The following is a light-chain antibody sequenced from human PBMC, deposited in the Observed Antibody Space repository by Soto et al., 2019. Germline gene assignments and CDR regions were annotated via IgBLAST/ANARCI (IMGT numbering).Light chain of an antibody. J-gene: IGLJ2*01. Sequence: QSVLTQPPSVSGAPGQRVTISCTGSSSNIGAGYDVHWYQQLPGTAPKLLIYGNSNRPSGVPDRFSGSKSGTSASLAITGLQAEDEADYYCQSYDSILSWVFGGGTQLTVL. CDR2: GNS. V-gene: IGLV1-40*01. CDR1: SSNIGAGYD. CDR3: QSYDSILSWV.